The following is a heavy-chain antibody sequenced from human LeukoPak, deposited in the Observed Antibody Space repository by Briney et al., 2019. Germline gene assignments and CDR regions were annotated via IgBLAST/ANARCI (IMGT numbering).Heavy chain of an antibody. CDR2: IYYTGST. Sequence: PSETLSLTCTVSGGSISSYYYWSWIRQPPGKGLEWIGYIYYTGSTNYNPSLKSRVTISVDTSKNQFSLKMTSVTAADTAVYYCARSAAAGNFEYWGQGALVTVSS. J-gene: IGHJ4*02. CDR1: GGSISSYYY. CDR3: ARSAAAGNFEY. V-gene: IGHV4-59*01. D-gene: IGHD6-13*01.